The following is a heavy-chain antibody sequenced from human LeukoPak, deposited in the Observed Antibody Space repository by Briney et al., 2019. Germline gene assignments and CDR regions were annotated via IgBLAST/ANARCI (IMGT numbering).Heavy chain of an antibody. CDR3: ARDGEYSYDILTGYLGTLDAFDP. J-gene: IGHJ5*02. Sequence: PSETLSLTCTVSGGSISSYYWGWIRQPAGKGLEWIGRIYTSGSTNYNPSLKSRVTMSVDTSKNQFSLKLSSVTAADTAVYYCARDGEYSYDILTGYLGTLDAFDPWGQGTLVTVSS. D-gene: IGHD3-9*01. CDR2: IYTSGST. V-gene: IGHV4-4*07. CDR1: GGSISSYY.